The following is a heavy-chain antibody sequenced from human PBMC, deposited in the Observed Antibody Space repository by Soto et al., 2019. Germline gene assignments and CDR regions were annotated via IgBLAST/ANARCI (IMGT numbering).Heavy chain of an antibody. Sequence: QVQLVESGGGVVQPGRSLRLSCAASGFTFSSYAMHWVRQAPGKGLEWVAVISYDVSNKYYADSVKGRFTISRDNSKNTLYLQVNSLRAEDTAVFYGARYAYDYDGAGYWGNEVYVDVWGQGTTVAV. D-gene: IGHD3-22*01. V-gene: IGHV3-30-3*01. CDR2: ISYDVSNK. CDR3: ARYAYDYDGAGYWGNEVYVDV. J-gene: IGHJ6*02. CDR1: GFTFSSYA.